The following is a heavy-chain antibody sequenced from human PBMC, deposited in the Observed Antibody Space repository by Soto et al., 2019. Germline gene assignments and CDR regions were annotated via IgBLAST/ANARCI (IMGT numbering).Heavy chain of an antibody. Sequence: SETLSLTCNVSGGSVSSGDYYWSWIRQPPGKGLEWIGYISHSGSTYSNPSLKGRLAMSIDTSKNQFSLQLRSVTAADTAVYFCARDRVAVAVGDAWGPGTLVTVSS. CDR1: GGSVSSGDYY. D-gene: IGHD2-15*01. V-gene: IGHV4-30-4*01. CDR3: ARDRVAVAVGDA. CDR2: ISHSGST. J-gene: IGHJ5*02.